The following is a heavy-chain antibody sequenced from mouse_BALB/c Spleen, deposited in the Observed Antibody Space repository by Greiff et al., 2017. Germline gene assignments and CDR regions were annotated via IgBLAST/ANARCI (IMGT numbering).Heavy chain of an antibody. CDR1: GFTFSSYG. CDR3: ARLWRYDPYFDY. V-gene: IGHV5-6*01. CDR2: ISSGGSYT. J-gene: IGHJ2*01. Sequence: EVKLVESGGDLVKPGGSLKLSCAASGFTFSSYGMSWVRQTPDKRLEWVATISSGGSYTYYPDSVKGRFTISRDNAKNTLYLQMSSLKSEDTAMYYCARLWRYDPYFDYWGQGTTLTVSS. D-gene: IGHD2-14*01.